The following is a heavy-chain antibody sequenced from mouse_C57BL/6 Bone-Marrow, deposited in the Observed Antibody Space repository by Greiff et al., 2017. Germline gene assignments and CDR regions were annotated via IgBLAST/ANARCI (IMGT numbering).Heavy chain of an antibody. Sequence: QVQLQQSGPELVKPGASVKISCKASGYSFTSYYIHWVKQRPGQGLVWIGWIYPGSGNTKYNEKFKGKATLTADTSSSTAYMQLSSLTSEDSAVYYCARPTTVGAMDYWGQGTSVTVSS. J-gene: IGHJ4*01. CDR1: GYSFTSYY. CDR3: ARPTTVGAMDY. D-gene: IGHD1-1*01. CDR2: IYPGSGNT. V-gene: IGHV1-66*01.